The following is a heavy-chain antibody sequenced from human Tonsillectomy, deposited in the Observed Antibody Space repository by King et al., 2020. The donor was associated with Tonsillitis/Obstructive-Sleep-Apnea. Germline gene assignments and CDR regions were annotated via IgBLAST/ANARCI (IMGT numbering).Heavy chain of an antibody. V-gene: IGHV4-59*01. CDR2: IYYSGST. J-gene: IGHJ4*02. CDR3: ARGGASTATNRFDS. D-gene: IGHD4-17*01. CDR1: GGSISSYY. Sequence: VQLQESGPGVVKPSETLSLTCTVSGGSISSYYWSWIRQPPGKELEWIANIYYSGSTNYNPSLKSRVTVSVDTSKNQFSLKVSSVTAAETAVYYCARGGASTATNRFDSWGQGTLVTVSS.